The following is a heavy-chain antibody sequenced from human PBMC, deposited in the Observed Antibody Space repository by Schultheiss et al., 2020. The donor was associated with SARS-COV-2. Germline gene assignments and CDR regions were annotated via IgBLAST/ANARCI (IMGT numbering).Heavy chain of an antibody. V-gene: IGHV4-30-4*08. D-gene: IGHD3-10*01. J-gene: IGHJ6*02. Sequence: SETLSLTCTVSGGSISSGNYYWSWIRQHPGKGLEWIGYIYYSGSTYYNPSLKSRVTISVDTSKNKFSLKLSSVTAADTAVYYCVRGKYGMDVWGQGTTVTVSS. CDR3: VRGKYGMDV. CDR2: IYYSGST. CDR1: GGSISSGNYY.